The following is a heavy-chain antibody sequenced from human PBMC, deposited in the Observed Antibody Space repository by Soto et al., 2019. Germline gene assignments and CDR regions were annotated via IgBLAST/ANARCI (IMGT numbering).Heavy chain of an antibody. CDR1: GFTFSNSW. Sequence: GGSLRLSCAASGFTFSNSWMSWVRQAPGKGLEWVAVISYDGNKKYYADSVKGRFTISRDSSKNTLYLQMTSLRAEDTAVYYCARDALSPSGGCYSWGQGTLVTVSS. CDR2: ISYDGNKK. J-gene: IGHJ4*02. D-gene: IGHD2-8*01. CDR3: ARDALSPSGGCYS. V-gene: IGHV3-30-3*01.